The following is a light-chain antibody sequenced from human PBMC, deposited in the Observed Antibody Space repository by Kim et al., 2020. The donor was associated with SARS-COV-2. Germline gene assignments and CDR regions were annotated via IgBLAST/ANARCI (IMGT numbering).Light chain of an antibody. J-gene: IGKJ2*01. CDR3: QQSYSTPYT. Sequence: DIQMTQSPPSLSASVGDTVTITCRASQSISTYLNWYQQKPGKAPKLLIYAASSLQSGVPSRFSGSGSGTDFTLAITSLQPEDFATYFCQQSYSTPYTFGQETKLEI. CDR1: QSISTY. CDR2: AAS. V-gene: IGKV1-39*01.